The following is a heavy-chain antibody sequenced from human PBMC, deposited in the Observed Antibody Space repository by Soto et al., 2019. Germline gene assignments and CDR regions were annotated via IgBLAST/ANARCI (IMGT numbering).Heavy chain of an antibody. J-gene: IGHJ4*01. CDR1: GTTISSGDHY. Sequence: QVQLQESGPGLVKPSQTLSLTCTVSGTTISSGDHYWSWIRQAPGKGLEWIGYMYYTGKTYYNTSLQSRVTLSLDTSKNQFSLKITSVTAADAAMYFCARVYGRVDYFDFWGRRTLVSVSS. CDR2: MYYTGKT. CDR3: ARVYGRVDYFDF. V-gene: IGHV4-30-4*01. D-gene: IGHD3-3*01.